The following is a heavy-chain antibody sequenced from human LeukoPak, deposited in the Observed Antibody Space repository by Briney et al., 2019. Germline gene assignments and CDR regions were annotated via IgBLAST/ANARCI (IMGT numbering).Heavy chain of an antibody. J-gene: IGHJ5*02. CDR2: IHPGEYER. D-gene: IGHD6-25*01. CDR1: GYRFTSYW. Sequence: GESLKISCKASGYRFTSYWIGWVRQMPGKGLEWMGVIHPGEYERRYSPSFEGQVTISADKSISTAYMQWSSLKASDTAMYYCARRTDSGWKWFDPWGQGTLVTVSS. V-gene: IGHV5-51*01. CDR3: ARRTDSGWKWFDP.